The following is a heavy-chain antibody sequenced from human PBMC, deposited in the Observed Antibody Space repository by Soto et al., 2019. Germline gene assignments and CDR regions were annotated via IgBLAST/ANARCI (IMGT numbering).Heavy chain of an antibody. D-gene: IGHD6-13*01. Sequence: EVRLLESGGGLVQPGGSLRLSCAASGITFEDYAISWVRQAPGKGMEWVSDVSGNGLSKHYADSEEDRCTISRDKSKHTVSLQMNSLRADATAVYYCATTAASAHFDHWGQGILVTVSS. J-gene: IGHJ4*02. CDR1: GITFEDYA. CDR3: ATTAASAHFDH. V-gene: IGHV3-23*01. CDR2: VSGNGLSK.